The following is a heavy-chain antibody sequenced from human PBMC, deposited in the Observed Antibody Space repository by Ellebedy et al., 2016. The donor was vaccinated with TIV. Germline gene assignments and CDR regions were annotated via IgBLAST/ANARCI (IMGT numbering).Heavy chain of an antibody. J-gene: IGHJ4*02. V-gene: IGHV3-7*01. Sequence: GGSLRLSXAASGFTFSSYWMSWVRQAPGKGLEWVANIKQDGSEKYYVDSVKGRFTISRDNAKNSLYLQMNSLRAEDTAVYYCARDLGQWLVLFDYWGQGTLVTVSS. CDR2: IKQDGSEK. D-gene: IGHD6-19*01. CDR3: ARDLGQWLVLFDY. CDR1: GFTFSSYW.